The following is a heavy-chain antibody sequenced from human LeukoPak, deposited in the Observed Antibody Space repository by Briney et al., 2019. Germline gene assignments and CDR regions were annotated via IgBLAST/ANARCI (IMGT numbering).Heavy chain of an antibody. V-gene: IGHV1-24*01. CDR2: FDPEDGET. J-gene: IGHJ4*02. CDR1: GYTLTELS. CDR3: ARLVGATTDFDY. D-gene: IGHD1-26*01. Sequence: GASVKVSCKVSGYTLTELSMHWVRQAPGKGLEWMGGFDPEDGETIYAQKFQGRVTMTEDTSTDTAYMELSRLRSDDTAVYYCARLVGATTDFDYWGQGTLVTVSS.